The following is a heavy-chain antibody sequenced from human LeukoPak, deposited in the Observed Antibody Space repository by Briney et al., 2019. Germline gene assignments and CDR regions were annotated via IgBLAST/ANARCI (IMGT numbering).Heavy chain of an antibody. CDR3: AKGQYSSGWYGLDV. V-gene: IGHV3-23*01. J-gene: IGHJ6*02. Sequence: GGSLRLSCAASGFTFITSAMNWVRQAPGKGLGWVSDISGSGGSTFYADSVKGRFTISRDNSNNTLYLQMNSLRVDDTAVYYCAKGQYSSGWYGLDVWGQGTTVTVSS. CDR2: ISGSGGST. CDR1: GFTFITSA. D-gene: IGHD6-19*01.